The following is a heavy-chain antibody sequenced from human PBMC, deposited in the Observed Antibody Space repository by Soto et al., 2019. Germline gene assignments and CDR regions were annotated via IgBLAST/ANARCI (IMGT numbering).Heavy chain of an antibody. Sequence: GASVKVSCKASGYTFTSYGISWVRQAPGQGLEWMGWISAYNGNTNYAQKLQGRVTMTTDTSTSTAYMELRSLRSDDTAVYYCARVDDFWSGYYKNWFDPWGQGTLVTVSS. CDR2: ISAYNGNT. V-gene: IGHV1-18*01. CDR3: ARVDDFWSGYYKNWFDP. D-gene: IGHD3-3*01. CDR1: GYTFTSYG. J-gene: IGHJ5*02.